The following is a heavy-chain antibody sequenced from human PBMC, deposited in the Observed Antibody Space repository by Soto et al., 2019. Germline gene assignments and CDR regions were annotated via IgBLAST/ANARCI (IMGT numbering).Heavy chain of an antibody. CDR3: TRDQYYYDSSGYSPFDF. J-gene: IGHJ4*02. CDR2: ISSSSGTI. V-gene: IGHV3-48*02. D-gene: IGHD3-22*01. Sequence: GGSLRLSCAASGFSFSTYNMNWVRQAPGKGLEWVSYISSSSGTIHYADSVKGRFTISRDNAKNSLYLQMNSLRDEDTAIYYCTRDQYYYDSSGYSPFDFWGQGTLVTVSS. CDR1: GFSFSTYN.